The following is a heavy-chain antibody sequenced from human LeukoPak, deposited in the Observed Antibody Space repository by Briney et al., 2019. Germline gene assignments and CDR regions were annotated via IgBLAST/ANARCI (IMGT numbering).Heavy chain of an antibody. CDR3: ARGDCSSPSCTRGYNWFDP. J-gene: IGHJ5*02. CDR2: IYTSGST. Sequence: SETLSLTCTVSGGSISSYYWTWIRQPAGKGLEWIGHIYTSGSTNYSPSLKSRVTMSVDTSKNQFSLKLSSVTAADTAVYYCARGDCSSPSCTRGYNWFDPWGQGSLVTVSS. CDR1: GGSISSYY. V-gene: IGHV4-4*07. D-gene: IGHD2-2*01.